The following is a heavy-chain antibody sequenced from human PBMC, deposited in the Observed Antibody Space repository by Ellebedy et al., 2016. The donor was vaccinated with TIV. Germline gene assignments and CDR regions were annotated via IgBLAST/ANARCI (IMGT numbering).Heavy chain of an antibody. CDR2: IKQDGSEK. D-gene: IGHD1-26*01. Sequence: GESLKISXAASGFTFSSYSMNWVRQAPGKGLEWVANIKQDGSEKYYVDSVKGRFTISRDNAKNSLYLQMNSLRAEDTAVYYCARTRGSYSLDYWGQGTLVTVSS. J-gene: IGHJ4*02. V-gene: IGHV3-7*03. CDR1: GFTFSSYS. CDR3: ARTRGSYSLDY.